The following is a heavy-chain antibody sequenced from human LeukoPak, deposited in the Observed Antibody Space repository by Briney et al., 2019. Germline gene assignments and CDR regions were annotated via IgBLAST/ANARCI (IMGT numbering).Heavy chain of an antibody. V-gene: IGHV3-23*01. Sequence: GGSLRLSCAASGFTFSSYTMIWVRQAPGKGLEWVSSISGSAISTYYTDSVKGRFTISRDNSKNTMYLQMKSLRAEDTAVYYCAKGGYYDSSGYCVYWGQGTLVTVSS. CDR1: GFTFSSYT. D-gene: IGHD3-22*01. CDR2: ISGSAIST. CDR3: AKGGYYDSSGYCVY. J-gene: IGHJ4*02.